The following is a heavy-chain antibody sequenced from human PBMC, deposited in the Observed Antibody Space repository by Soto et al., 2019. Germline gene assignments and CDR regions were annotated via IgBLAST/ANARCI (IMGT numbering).Heavy chain of an antibody. CDR3: ANDADCTNGVCSLYYFDY. D-gene: IGHD2-8*01. J-gene: IGHJ4*02. Sequence: PGGSLRLSCAASGFTFSSYGMQWVRQAPGKGLEWVAVIWYDGSNKYYADSVKGRFTISRDNSKNTLYLQMNSLRAEDTAVYYCANDADCTNGVCSLYYFDYWGQGTLVTVSS. CDR1: GFTFSSYG. V-gene: IGHV3-30*02. CDR2: IWYDGSNK.